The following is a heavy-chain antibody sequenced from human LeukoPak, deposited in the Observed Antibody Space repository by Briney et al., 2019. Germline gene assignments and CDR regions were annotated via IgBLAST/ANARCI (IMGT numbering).Heavy chain of an antibody. CDR3: ARSPHRLIGHWFDP. V-gene: IGHV4-4*07. J-gene: IGHJ5*02. Sequence: SETLSLTCTVSGGSINSYYWSWIRQPAGKGLEWIGRIFSSGNTIYNPSLQSRVTMSVDTSKNQFSLRLNSVTAADTAVYYCARSPHRLIGHWFDPWGQGNLVTVSS. D-gene: IGHD3-16*01. CDR1: GGSINSYY. CDR2: IFSSGNT.